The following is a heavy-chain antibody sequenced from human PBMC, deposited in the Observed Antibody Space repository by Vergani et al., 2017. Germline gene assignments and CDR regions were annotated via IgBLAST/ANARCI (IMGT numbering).Heavy chain of an antibody. J-gene: IGHJ3*02. CDR3: AKDLYCSSTCDDDFDI. CDR1: GFTFSSYA. Sequence: EVQLLESGGGLVQPGGSLRLSCAASGFTFSSYAMSWVRQAPGKGLEWVSAISGSGGSTYYADSVKGRFTISRDNSKNTLYLQMNSLRAEDTAVYYCAKDLYCSSTCDDDFDIWGQGTMVTVSS. CDR2: ISGSGGST. D-gene: IGHD2-2*01. V-gene: IGHV3-23*01.